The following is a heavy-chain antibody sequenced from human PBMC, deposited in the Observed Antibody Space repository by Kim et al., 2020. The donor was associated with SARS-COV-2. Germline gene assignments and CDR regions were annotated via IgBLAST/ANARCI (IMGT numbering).Heavy chain of an antibody. CDR3: ARGQFFHDSTGYAT. D-gene: IGHD3-22*01. CDR1: GGSISNYY. Sequence: SETLSLTCTVSGGSISNYYLSWIRQPPGRGLEWIGYIYYSGSTSSNPSLKSRVTISVDTSKNQFSLKLSSVTAADTAMYYCARGQFFHDSTGYATWGQGTLVTVSS. J-gene: IGHJ4*02. V-gene: IGHV4-59*13. CDR2: IYYSGST.